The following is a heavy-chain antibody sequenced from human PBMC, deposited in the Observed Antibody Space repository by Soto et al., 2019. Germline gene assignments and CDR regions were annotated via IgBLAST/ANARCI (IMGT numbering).Heavy chain of an antibody. Sequence: EVQLLDSGGGWVQPGGSLRLSCVGSGFVFSDYAMSWVRQAPGKGLQRVSAISAGGSDTYYADSVKGRFTVSRVNSKNTLYLQMNTLRAEDTAIYYCASVPIWCGSSSCYTEGFDSWGQGTLVTVSS. D-gene: IGHD2-2*01. CDR2: ISAGGSDT. V-gene: IGHV3-23*01. CDR1: GFVFSDYA. J-gene: IGHJ4*02. CDR3: ASVPIWCGSSSCYTEGFDS.